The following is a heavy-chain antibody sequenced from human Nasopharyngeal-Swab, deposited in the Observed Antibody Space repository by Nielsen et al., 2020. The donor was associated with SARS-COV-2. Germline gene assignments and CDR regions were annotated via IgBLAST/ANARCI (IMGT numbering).Heavy chain of an antibody. CDR2: IVVGSGNT. V-gene: IGHV1-58*01. J-gene: IGHJ6*02. CDR3: ARGGRTRIQLWQGPPYGMDV. Sequence: WVRQAPGQRLEGIGWIVVGSGNTNYAQKFQERVTITRDMSTSTAYMELSSLRSEDTAVYYCARGGRTRIQLWQGPPYGMDVWGQGTTVTVSS. D-gene: IGHD5-18*01.